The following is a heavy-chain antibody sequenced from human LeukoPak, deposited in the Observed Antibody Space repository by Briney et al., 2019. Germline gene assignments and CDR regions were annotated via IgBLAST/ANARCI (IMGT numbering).Heavy chain of an antibody. CDR1: GFTFSSYA. V-gene: IGHV3-23*01. CDR3: AKGDVDIVATITPGAFDI. CDR2: ISGSGGST. J-gene: IGHJ3*02. D-gene: IGHD5-12*01. Sequence: GGSLRLSCAASGFTFSSYAMSWVRQAPGKGLEWVSAISGSGGSTYYADSVKGRFTISRDNSKNTLYLQMNSLRAEDTAVYYCAKGDVDIVATITPGAFDIWGQGTMVTASS.